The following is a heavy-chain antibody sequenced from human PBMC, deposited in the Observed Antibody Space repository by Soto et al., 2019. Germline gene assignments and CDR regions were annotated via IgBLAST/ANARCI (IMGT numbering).Heavy chain of an antibody. CDR1: GYSLTSYW. D-gene: IGHD1-7*01. CDR3: SRHNWNYIWFDP. J-gene: IGHJ5*02. Sequence: GESLKISCKGSGYSLTSYWISWVRQMPGKGLEWMGRIDPSDSYTNYSPSFQGHVTISADTSISTAYLQWSSLEASDTAMYYCSRHNWNYIWFDPWGQGTLVTVSS. CDR2: IDPSDSYT. V-gene: IGHV5-10-1*01.